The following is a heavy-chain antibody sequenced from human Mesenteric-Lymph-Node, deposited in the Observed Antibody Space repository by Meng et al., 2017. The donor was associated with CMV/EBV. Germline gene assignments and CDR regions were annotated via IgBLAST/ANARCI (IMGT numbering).Heavy chain of an antibody. V-gene: IGHV5-51*01. CDR2: IYPSDSDT. J-gene: IGHJ4*02. CDR1: GYSFTTFW. Sequence: SCKASGYSFTTFWIAWVRQMPGQGLEWMGIIYPSDSDTRLSPSFQGQVTISVDKSINTAYVQWSSLKASDTAMYYCARHRRELGSDYWGQGTLVTVSS. D-gene: IGHD7-27*01. CDR3: ARHRRELGSDY.